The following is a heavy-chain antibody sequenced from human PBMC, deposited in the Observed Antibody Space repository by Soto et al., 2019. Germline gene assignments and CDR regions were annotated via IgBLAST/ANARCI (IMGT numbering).Heavy chain of an antibody. Sequence: NPSETLSLTCTVSGGSISSGGYYWSWIRQHPGKGLEWIGYIYYSGSTYYNPSLKSRVTISVDTSKNQFSLKLSSVTAADTAVYYCARCTSFDYYYYMDVWGKGTTVTVSS. V-gene: IGHV4-31*03. CDR2: IYYSGST. J-gene: IGHJ6*03. CDR1: GGSISSGGYY. D-gene: IGHD2-2*01. CDR3: ARCTSFDYYYYMDV.